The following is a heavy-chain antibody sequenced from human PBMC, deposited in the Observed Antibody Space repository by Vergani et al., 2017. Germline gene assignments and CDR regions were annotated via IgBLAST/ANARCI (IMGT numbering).Heavy chain of an antibody. Sequence: QVQVVHSGAEVKRSGASLQVSSTTSGYTFSNYYMHWVRPAPGQGLEWMGIINPSGCHTNYAPKFQGRVTMTRDTSTSTVYMELSSLRSEDTAIYYCARGDYGILTGYRYWGQGTLVTVSA. D-gene: IGHD3-9*01. CDR1: GYTFSNYY. CDR3: ARGDYGILTGYRY. CDR2: INPSGCHT. V-gene: IGHV1-46*03. J-gene: IGHJ4*02.